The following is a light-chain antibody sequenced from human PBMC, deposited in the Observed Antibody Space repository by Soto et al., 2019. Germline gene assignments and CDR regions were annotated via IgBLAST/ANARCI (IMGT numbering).Light chain of an antibody. Sequence: EIVLTQSPGTLSLSPCESATLSCRASHSFSRTYLAWYQQKPGQAPRLLIFGASDRATGTPDRFSGSGSGTDFTLTISRLEPEDSAVYYCQQFDDSVTFGQGTRLEIK. CDR2: GAS. CDR3: QQFDDSVT. J-gene: IGKJ5*01. CDR1: HSFSRTY. V-gene: IGKV3-20*01.